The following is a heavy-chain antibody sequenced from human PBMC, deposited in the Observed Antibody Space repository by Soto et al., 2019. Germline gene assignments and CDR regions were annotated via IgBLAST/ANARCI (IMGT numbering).Heavy chain of an antibody. CDR3: ARIGYSSSSFDY. V-gene: IGHV3-7*01. CDR2: LKQDGSVK. CDR1: GFTFSDYW. J-gene: IGHJ4*02. Sequence: EVHLVESGGGLVQWGGSLRLSCAASGFTFSDYWMSWVRQAPGKGLEWVANLKQDGSVKSYVDSLRGRFTISRDNARNSLYLQMNSLRAEDTAVYHCARIGYSSSSFDYWGQGTLVTVSS. D-gene: IGHD6-13*01.